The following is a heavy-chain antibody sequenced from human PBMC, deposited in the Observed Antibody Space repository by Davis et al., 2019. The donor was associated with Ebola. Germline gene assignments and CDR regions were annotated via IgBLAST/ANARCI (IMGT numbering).Heavy chain of an antibody. V-gene: IGHV1-45*02. CDR2: ITPFNGNT. D-gene: IGHD6-13*01. Sequence: SVKVSCKASGYTFTTYTIHWVRQAPGQALEWMGWITPFNGNTNYAQKFQDRVTITRDRSMSTAYMELSSLRSEDTAMYYCACIAAAGLGMDVWGQGTTVTVSS. CDR3: ACIAAAGLGMDV. CDR1: GYTFTTYT. J-gene: IGHJ6*02.